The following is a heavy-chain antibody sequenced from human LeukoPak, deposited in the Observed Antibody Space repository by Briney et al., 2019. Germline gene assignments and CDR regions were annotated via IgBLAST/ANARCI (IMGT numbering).Heavy chain of an antibody. D-gene: IGHD6-6*01. J-gene: IGHJ5*02. CDR3: ARVGGIAARNFNWFDP. CDR1: GGSFSGYY. CDR2: INHSGST. V-gene: IGHV4-34*01. Sequence: PSETLSLTCAVYGGSFSGYYWSWIRQPPGKGLEWIGEINHSGSTNYNPSLKSRVTISVDTSENQFSLKLSSVTAADTAVYYCARVGGIAARNFNWFDPWGQGTLVTASS.